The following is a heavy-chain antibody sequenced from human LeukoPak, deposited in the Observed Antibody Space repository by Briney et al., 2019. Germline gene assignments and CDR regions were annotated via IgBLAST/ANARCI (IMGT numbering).Heavy chain of an antibody. J-gene: IGHJ6*03. CDR2: ISSSGSTI. Sequence: GGSLRLSYAASGFTFSSYEMNWVRQAPGKGLEWVSYISSSGSTIYYADSVKGRFTISRDNAKNSLYLQMNSLRAEDTAVYYCARAVVVVAATPYYYYMDVWGKGTTVTISS. CDR1: GFTFSSYE. V-gene: IGHV3-48*03. D-gene: IGHD2-15*01. CDR3: ARAVVVVAATPYYYYMDV.